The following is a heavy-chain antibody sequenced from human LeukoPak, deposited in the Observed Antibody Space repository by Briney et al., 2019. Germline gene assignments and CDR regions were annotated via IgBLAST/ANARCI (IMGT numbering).Heavy chain of an antibody. D-gene: IGHD1-20*01. CDR2: ISSSGGST. CDR1: GFTFSSNG. CDR3: AKGAWYNWNHYFDY. Sequence: GGSLRLSCTASGFTFSSNGMSWVRQAPGKGLDWVSAISSSGGSTYYADAVKGRLTIYRDNSKNTLYLQMNSLRAEDTAVYYCAKGAWYNWNHYFDYWGQGTLVTVSS. V-gene: IGHV3-23*01. J-gene: IGHJ4*02.